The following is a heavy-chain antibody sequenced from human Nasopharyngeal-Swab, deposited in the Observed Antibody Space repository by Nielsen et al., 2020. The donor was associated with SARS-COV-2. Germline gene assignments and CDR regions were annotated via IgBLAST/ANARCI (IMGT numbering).Heavy chain of an antibody. D-gene: IGHD6-13*01. J-gene: IGHJ5*02. V-gene: IGHV1-18*01. CDR2: ISAYNGST. Sequence: WVRQAPGQGLEWMGWISAYNGSTNYAQKLQGRVTMTTDTSTSTAYMELRSLRSDDTAVYYCARAMRGSSSWDGFDPWGQGTLVTVSS. CDR3: ARAMRGSSSWDGFDP.